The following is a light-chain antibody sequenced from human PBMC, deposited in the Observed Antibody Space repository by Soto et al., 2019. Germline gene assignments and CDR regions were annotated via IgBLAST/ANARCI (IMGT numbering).Light chain of an antibody. CDR2: GAS. CDR1: QSVSSSY. J-gene: IGKJ1*01. V-gene: IGKV3-20*01. CDR3: QQYGSSQT. Sequence: DIVLTQSPGTLSLSPGERATLSCRASQSVSSSYLAWYQQQPGQAPRLLIYGASSRATGIPDRFSGSGSGTDFTLTISRLEPEDFAVYYCQQYGSSQTFGPGTKVEIK.